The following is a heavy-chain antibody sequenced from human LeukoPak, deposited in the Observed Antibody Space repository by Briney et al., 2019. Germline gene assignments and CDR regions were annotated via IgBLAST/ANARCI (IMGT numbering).Heavy chain of an antibody. CDR3: ARSGGRITILGGGFDY. Sequence: PGGSLRLSCAASGFTFSSYAMHWVRQAPGKGLEWVAVISYGGSNKYYADSVKGRFTISRDNSKNTLYLQMNSLRAEDTAVYYCARSGGRITILGGGFDYWGQGTLVTVSS. V-gene: IGHV3-30-3*01. D-gene: IGHD3-3*01. J-gene: IGHJ4*02. CDR2: ISYGGSNK. CDR1: GFTFSSYA.